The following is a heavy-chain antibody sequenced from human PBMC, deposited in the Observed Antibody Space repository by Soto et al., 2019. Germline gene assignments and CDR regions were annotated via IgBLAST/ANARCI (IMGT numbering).Heavy chain of an antibody. CDR3: ARGSYYGGVDY. CDR2: IYYSGST. V-gene: IGHV4-31*03. Sequence: LSLTCTVSGGSISSGGYYWSWIRQHPGKGLEWIGYIYYSGSTYYNPSLKSRVTISVDTSKNQFSLKLSSVTAADTAVYYCARGSYYGGVDYWGQGTLVTVS. J-gene: IGHJ4*02. D-gene: IGHD1-26*01. CDR1: GGSISSGGYY.